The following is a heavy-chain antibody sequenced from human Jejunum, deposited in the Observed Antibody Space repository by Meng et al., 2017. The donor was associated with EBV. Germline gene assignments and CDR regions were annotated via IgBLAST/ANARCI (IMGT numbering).Heavy chain of an antibody. CDR3: ARGSSWNRGDY. CDR1: GYTLTNYA. V-gene: IGHV1-3*01. CDR2: ISAGSGDT. J-gene: IGHJ4*02. D-gene: IGHD6-13*01. Sequence: QVHRGQSGAEVEKPWASVKVSCKASGYTLTNYALHWVRQAPGQGLEWMGYISAGSGDTKNSQKFQGRVTFTRDTSASTVYMELSSLRSEDTAMYYCARGSSWNRGDYWGQGTLVTVSS.